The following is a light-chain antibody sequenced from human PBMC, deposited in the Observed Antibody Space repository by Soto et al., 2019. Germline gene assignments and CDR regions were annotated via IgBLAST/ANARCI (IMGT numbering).Light chain of an antibody. V-gene: IGKV1-5*01. Sequence: DIPMTQSPSTLSGSVGDRVTLTCLASQFISSWLAWYQQKPGKAPKLLIYAASTLQSGVPSRFSGSGSGTEFTLTNSRVERDDGEEYSRQQYNSYSGACGQGTKVDIK. J-gene: IGKJ1*01. CDR3: QQYNSYSGA. CDR2: AAS. CDR1: QFISSW.